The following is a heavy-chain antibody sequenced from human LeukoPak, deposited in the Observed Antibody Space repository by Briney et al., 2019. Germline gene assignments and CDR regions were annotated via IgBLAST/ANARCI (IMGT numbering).Heavy chain of an antibody. J-gene: IGHJ4*02. CDR2: INNDGSST. Sequence: GXSLRLSCAASGFTFSSYWMHWVRQAPGKGLVWVSXINNDGSSTTYADSVKGRFTISRDNTKNTLYLQMNSLRAEDTAVYYCARDGGYCAGDCYSDYWGQGTLVTVSS. V-gene: IGHV3-74*01. CDR3: ARDGGYCAGDCYSDY. CDR1: GFTFSSYW. D-gene: IGHD2-21*02.